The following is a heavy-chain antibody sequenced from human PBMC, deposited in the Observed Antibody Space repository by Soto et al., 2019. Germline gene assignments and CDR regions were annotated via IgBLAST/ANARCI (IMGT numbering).Heavy chain of an antibody. V-gene: IGHV4-31*03. CDR2: ISYTGST. D-gene: IGHD3-10*01. CDR3: ASRGGALRGWFDP. J-gene: IGHJ5*02. CDR1: GGSISSGNYC. Sequence: SETLSLTCTVSGGSISSGNYCWTWIRQQPGKGLEWIGCISYTGSTYYSPSLKSRVSLSLDTSKSQFSLKVLSVTAADTAVYYGASRGGALRGWFDPWGQGTLVTVSS.